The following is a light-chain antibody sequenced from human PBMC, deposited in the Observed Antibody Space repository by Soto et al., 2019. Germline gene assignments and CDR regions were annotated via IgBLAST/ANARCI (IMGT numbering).Light chain of an antibody. CDR2: EVV. CDR1: KSDIGVYDV. Sequence: QSALTQPPSSSGSPGQSVTISCTGTKSDIGVYDVVSWYQHHPGKDPRLIISEVVQRPSGVPDRFSGSKSGNTASLTVSGLQAADEADYFCKSYAGSNTYVFGSGTKVTVL. CDR3: KSYAGSNTYV. V-gene: IGLV2-8*01. J-gene: IGLJ1*01.